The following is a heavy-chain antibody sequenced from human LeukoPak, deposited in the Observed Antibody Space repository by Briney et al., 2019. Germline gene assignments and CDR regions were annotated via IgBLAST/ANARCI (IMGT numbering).Heavy chain of an antibody. V-gene: IGHV3-30*02. Sequence: GGSLRLSCVPSGFIFSSYGMHWIRQAPGKGLEWVACVRYDGSKTILAESVKCRFIISRDNSKDTLYFQMNLLRAEDTALYFCLPDVVVASDDMPGGLTYWGQGTLATVSS. J-gene: IGHJ4*02. CDR1: GFIFSSYG. CDR2: VRYDGSKT. D-gene: IGHD2-15*01. CDR3: LPDVVVASDDMPGGLTY.